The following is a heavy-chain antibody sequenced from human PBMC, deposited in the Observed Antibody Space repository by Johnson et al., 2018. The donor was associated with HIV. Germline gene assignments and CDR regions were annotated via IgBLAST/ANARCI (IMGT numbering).Heavy chain of an antibody. CDR3: ARERSPYYDSSGYHDAFDI. D-gene: IGHD3-22*01. CDR2: ISSSGSTI. Sequence: VQLVESGGGVVQPGRSLRLSCAASGFTFSSYGMHWVRQAPGKGLEWVSYISSSGSTIYYADSVKGRFTISRDNSKNTLYLQMNSLRAEDTAVYYCARERSPYYDSSGYHDAFDIWGQGTMVTVSS. J-gene: IGHJ3*02. CDR1: GFTFSSYG. V-gene: IGHV3-48*01.